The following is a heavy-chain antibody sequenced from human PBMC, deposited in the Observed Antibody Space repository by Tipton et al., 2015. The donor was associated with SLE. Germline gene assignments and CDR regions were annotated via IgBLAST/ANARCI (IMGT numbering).Heavy chain of an antibody. J-gene: IGHJ4*02. CDR2: IYYSGST. V-gene: IGHV4-59*11. Sequence: GLVKPSETLSLTCTVSGGSISSHYWSWIRQPPGKGLEWIGYIYYSGSTNYNPSLKSRVTISVDTSKNQFSLKLSSVTAADTAVYYCARAQKVRLDYWGQGTLVTVSS. CDR1: GGSISSHY. CDR3: ARAQKVRLDY.